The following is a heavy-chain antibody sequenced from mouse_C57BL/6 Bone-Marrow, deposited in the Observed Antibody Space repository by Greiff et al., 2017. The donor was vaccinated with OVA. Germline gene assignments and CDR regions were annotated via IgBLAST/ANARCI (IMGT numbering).Heavy chain of an antibody. CDR2: IDPSDSYT. D-gene: IGHD1-1*01. CDR3: AHYYGSSYLYWYFDV. CDR1: GYTFTSYW. V-gene: IGHV1-69*01. Sequence: VQLQQPGAELVMPGASVKLSCKASGYTFTSYWMHWVKQRPGQGLEWIGEIDPSDSYTNYNQKFKGKSTLTVDKSSSTAYMQLSSLTSEDSAVYYCAHYYGSSYLYWYFDVWGTGTTVTVSS. J-gene: IGHJ1*03.